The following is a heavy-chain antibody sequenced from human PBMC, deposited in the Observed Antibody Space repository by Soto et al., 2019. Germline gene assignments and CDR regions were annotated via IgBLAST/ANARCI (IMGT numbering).Heavy chain of an antibody. J-gene: IGHJ4*02. CDR1: GFTFSSYA. CDR3: AKGEQQLEKDY. D-gene: IGHD6-13*01. CDR2: ISGSGGST. V-gene: IGHV3-23*01. Sequence: GESLKISCAASGFTFSSYAMSWVRQAPGKGLEWVSAISGSGGSTYYADSVKGRFTISRDNSKNTLYLQMNSLRAEDTAVYYCAKGEQQLEKDYWGQGTLVTVSS.